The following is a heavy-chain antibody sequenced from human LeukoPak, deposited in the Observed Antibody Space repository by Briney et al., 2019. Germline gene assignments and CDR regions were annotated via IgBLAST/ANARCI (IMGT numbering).Heavy chain of an antibody. V-gene: IGHV3-15*01. CDR2: IKTKSEGETT. CDR3: TTVPSFHGVLTGYHFDY. Sequence: GGSLRLSCAASGFTFSKAWMNWVRQAPGEGLEWIGRIKTKSEGETTDYSETVKARLIISRDDSKNTLYLQMNSLKTEDTAVYYCTTVPSFHGVLTGYHFDYWGRGTLVAVSS. CDR1: GFTFSKAW. D-gene: IGHD3-9*01. J-gene: IGHJ4*02.